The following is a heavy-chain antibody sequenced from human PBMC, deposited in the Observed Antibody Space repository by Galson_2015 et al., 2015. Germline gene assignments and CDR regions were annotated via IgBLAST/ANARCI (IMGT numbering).Heavy chain of an antibody. J-gene: IGHJ4*02. Sequence: SLRLSCAASGFIFSGDFMSWVRQAPGKGLEWVSGISGSAGRTYYVDSVKGRFTTSRDNSKNTLYLQMNSLRAEDTALYYCVKGRGGDWGQGTLVTVSS. CDR1: GFIFSGDF. CDR2: ISGSAGRT. V-gene: IGHV3-23*01. D-gene: IGHD3-16*01. CDR3: VKGRGGD.